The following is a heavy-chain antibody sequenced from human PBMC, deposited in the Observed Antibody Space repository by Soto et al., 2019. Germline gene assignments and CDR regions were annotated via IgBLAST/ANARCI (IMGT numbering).Heavy chain of an antibody. CDR1: GASITQYY. D-gene: IGHD2-15*01. Sequence: SETLSLTCTVSGASITQYYWNWIRQSPGKGLEWIVSVSSTGTTVYNPSLTSRVTVSLDTSKNQFSLTLNSVTAADTAVYYCARHSGGYVQSPVDYWGQGTLVTVSS. CDR3: ARHSGGYVQSPVDY. CDR2: VSSTGTT. J-gene: IGHJ4*02. V-gene: IGHV4-59*08.